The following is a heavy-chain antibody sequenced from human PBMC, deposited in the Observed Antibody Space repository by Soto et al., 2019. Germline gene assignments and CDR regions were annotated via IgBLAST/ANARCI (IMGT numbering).Heavy chain of an antibody. Sequence: RGSPISSCASFGFPFSGYIMNWVRPAPGKGLLWVSCISRSSSYRYYADSVKGRFTISRDNAKNSLYLQMNSLRAEDTAVYYCARGDIVVVTATTDNYGMDVWGHGTKVTVSS. D-gene: IGHD2-21*02. V-gene: IGHV3-21*01. CDR3: ARGDIVVVTATTDNYGMDV. CDR1: GFPFSGYI. CDR2: ISRSSSYR. J-gene: IGHJ6*02.